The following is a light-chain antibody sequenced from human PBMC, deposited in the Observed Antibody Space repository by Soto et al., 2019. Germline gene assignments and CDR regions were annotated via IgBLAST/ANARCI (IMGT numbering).Light chain of an antibody. J-gene: IGKJ2*01. CDR1: QSVSSN. CDR2: GAS. Sequence: EIVMTQSPATLSVSPGERATLSCRASQSVSSNLAWYQQKPGQAPRLLIYGASTRATGIPARFSGSGSGTEFTLTIGSLQSEDCAVYYCQQYNNWPLYTFGQGTKLEIK. CDR3: QQYNNWPLYT. V-gene: IGKV3-15*01.